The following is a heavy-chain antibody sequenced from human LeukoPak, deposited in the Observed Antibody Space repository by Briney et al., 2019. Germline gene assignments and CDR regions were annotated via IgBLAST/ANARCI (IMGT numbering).Heavy chain of an antibody. J-gene: IGHJ4*02. CDR3: ARDLIAAEAY. D-gene: IGHD6-13*01. V-gene: IGHV3-66*01. CDR2: IYSGGST. CDR1: GFTFRSHA. Sequence: GGSLRLSCAATGFTFRSHAMNWVRQAPGKGLEWVSVIYSGGSTYYADSVKGRFTISRDNSKNTLYLQMNSLRAEDTAVYYCARDLIAAEAYWGQGTLVTVSS.